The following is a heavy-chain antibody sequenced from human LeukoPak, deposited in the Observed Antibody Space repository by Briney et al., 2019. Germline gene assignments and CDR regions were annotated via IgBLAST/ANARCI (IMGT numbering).Heavy chain of an antibody. J-gene: IGHJ6*03. CDR3: ARDRPEDIVVVPAAYYYYYYMDV. Sequence: PGGSLRLSCAASGFTFSSYWMHWVRQAPGKGLVWVSRINSDGSSTSYADSVKGRFTISRDNAKNTLYLQMNSLRAEDTVVYYCARDRPEDIVVVPAAYYYYYYMDVWGKGTTVTVSS. V-gene: IGHV3-74*01. CDR2: INSDGSST. D-gene: IGHD2-2*01. CDR1: GFTFSSYW.